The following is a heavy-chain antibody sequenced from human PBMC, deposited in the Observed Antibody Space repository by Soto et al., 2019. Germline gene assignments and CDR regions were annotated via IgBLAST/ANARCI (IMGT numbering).Heavy chain of an antibody. CDR3: ARDQHYGGDYYYYGMDV. CDR1: GGSISSGGYY. J-gene: IGHJ6*02. V-gene: IGHV4-31*03. Sequence: QVQLQESGPGLVKPSQTLSLTCTVSGGSISSGGYYWSWIRQHPGKGLEWIGYIYYSGSTYYNPSLKSRVTISVDTSKNQFSLKLSSVTAADTAVYYCARDQHYGGDYYYYGMDVWGQGTTVTVSS. D-gene: IGHD4-17*01. CDR2: IYYSGST.